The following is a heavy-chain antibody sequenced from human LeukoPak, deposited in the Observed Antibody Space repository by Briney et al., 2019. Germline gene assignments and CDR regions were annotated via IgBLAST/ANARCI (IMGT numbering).Heavy chain of an antibody. CDR3: AKEGSSGWSGPDY. Sequence: GGSLRLSCAASGFTFDDYAMYWVRQAPGKGLEWVANINRDGSQRNHVDSVKGRFTISRDNAKNSLYLQMDGLTAEDTAVYYCAKEGSSGWSGPDYWGQGTLVTVSS. CDR1: GFTFDDYA. V-gene: IGHV3-7*03. D-gene: IGHD6-19*01. CDR2: INRDGSQR. J-gene: IGHJ4*02.